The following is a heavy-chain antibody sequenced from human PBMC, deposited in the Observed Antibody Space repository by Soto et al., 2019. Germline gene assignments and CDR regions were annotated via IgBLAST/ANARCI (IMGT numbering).Heavy chain of an antibody. CDR3: ARGSKGSGYPRYYYYGMDV. CDR2: INSDGSST. V-gene: IGHV3-74*01. Sequence: EVQLVESGGGLVQPGGSLRLSCAASGFTFSSYWMHWVRQAPGKGLVWVSRINSDGSSTSYADSVKGRFTISRDNAKNTLYLQMNSLRAEDTAVYYCARGSKGSGYPRYYYYGMDVWGQGTTVTVSS. J-gene: IGHJ6*02. D-gene: IGHD5-12*01. CDR1: GFTFSSYW.